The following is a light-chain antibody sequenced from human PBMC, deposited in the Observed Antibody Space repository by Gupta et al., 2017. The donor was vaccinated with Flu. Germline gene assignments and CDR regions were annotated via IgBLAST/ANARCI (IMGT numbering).Light chain of an antibody. CDR2: DTW. J-gene: IGLJ3*02. CDR1: TGPVTSGHY. Sequence: QAVVPQEPSLTVSPGGTVTLTCGSNTGPVTSGHYVYWFQQKPGQDPMTLIYDTWNKHSCTPARVSGSLHAANAALTLSGAQAEDDASYYSLPAYPHTRVFGGGTKLTVL. V-gene: IGLV7-46*01. CDR3: LPAYPHTRV.